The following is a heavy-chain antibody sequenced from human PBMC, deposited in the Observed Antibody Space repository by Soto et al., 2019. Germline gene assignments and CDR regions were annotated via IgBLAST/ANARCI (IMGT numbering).Heavy chain of an antibody. V-gene: IGHV4-59*01. D-gene: IGHD2-2*03. J-gene: IGHJ4*02. CDR3: ASSVGYCSSTSCYREGYFDY. Sequence: SETLSLTCTVSGGSISSYYWSWIRQPPGKGLEWIGYIYYSGSTNYNPSLKSRVTISVDTSKNQFSLKLSSVTAADTAVYYCASSVGYCSSTSCYREGYFDYWGQGTLVTVSS. CDR1: GGSISSYY. CDR2: IYYSGST.